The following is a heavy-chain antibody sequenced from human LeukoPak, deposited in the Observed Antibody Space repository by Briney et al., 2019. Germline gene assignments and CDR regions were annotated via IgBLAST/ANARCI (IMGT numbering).Heavy chain of an antibody. CDR2: ISSSSSNI. J-gene: IGHJ4*02. CDR1: GFTFSSYS. CDR3: ARVLHNRNYDGCTYYGY. V-gene: IGHV3-21*01. D-gene: IGHD3-22*01. Sequence: GGSLRLSCAASGFTFSSYSMNWVRQAPGKGLEWVSSISSSSSNIYYADSVKGRFTISRDNAKNSLYLQMNSLRVEDTAVYYCARVLHNRNYDGCTYYGYWGQGTLVTVSS.